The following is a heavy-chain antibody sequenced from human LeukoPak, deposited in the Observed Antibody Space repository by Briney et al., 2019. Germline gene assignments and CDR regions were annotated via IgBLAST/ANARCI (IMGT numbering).Heavy chain of an antibody. CDR2: ISSNGGST. Sequence: PGGSLRLSCAASGFTFSSYAMHWDRQAPGKGLEYVSAISSNGGSTYYANSVKGRFTISRDNSKNTLYLQMGSLRAEDMAVYYCARGQRGSGFDYWGQGTLVTVSS. CDR3: ARGQRGSGFDY. CDR1: GFTFSSYA. J-gene: IGHJ4*02. D-gene: IGHD3-10*01. V-gene: IGHV3-64*01.